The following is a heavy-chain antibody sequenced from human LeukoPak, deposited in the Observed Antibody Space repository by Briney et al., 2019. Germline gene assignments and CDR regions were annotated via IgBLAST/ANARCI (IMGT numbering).Heavy chain of an antibody. CDR3: ARVPGYSSGWYPVD. CDR1: GGSISSYY. J-gene: IGHJ4*02. D-gene: IGHD6-19*01. Sequence: SETLSLTCTVSGGSISSYYWSWIRQPPGKGLEWIGYIYYSGSTNYNPSLKSRATISVDTSKNQFSPKLSSVTAADTAVYYCARVPGYSSGWYPVDWGQGTLVTVSS. CDR2: IYYSGST. V-gene: IGHV4-59*01.